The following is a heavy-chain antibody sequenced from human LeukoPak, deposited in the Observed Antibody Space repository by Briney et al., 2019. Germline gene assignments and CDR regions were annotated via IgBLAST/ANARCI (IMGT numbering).Heavy chain of an antibody. CDR2: ISGSGGST. Sequence: GGSLRLSCAASGSTFSSYAMSWVRQAPGKGLEWVSAISGSGGSTYYADSVKGRFTISRDNSKNTLYLQMNSLRAEDTAVYYCAKYLLGLGCSSTSCYYYYMDVWGKGTTVTVSS. CDR1: GSTFSSYA. D-gene: IGHD2-2*01. CDR3: AKYLLGLGCSSTSCYYYYMDV. J-gene: IGHJ6*03. V-gene: IGHV3-23*01.